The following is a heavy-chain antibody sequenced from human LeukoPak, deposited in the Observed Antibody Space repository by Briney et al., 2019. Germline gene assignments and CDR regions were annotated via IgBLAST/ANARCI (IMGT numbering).Heavy chain of an antibody. D-gene: IGHD6-19*01. Sequence: GGSLRLSCAASGFTLNKDGMSWVRQAPGKGLEWVSTVNENGAETHYADSVKGRFTISRDNSKNSVLLQMNSLRAGDTALYYCTKGDGGWYPIDYWGQGTLVIVSS. CDR3: TKGDGGWYPIDY. CDR1: GFTLNKDG. J-gene: IGHJ4*02. CDR2: VNENGAET. V-gene: IGHV3-23*01.